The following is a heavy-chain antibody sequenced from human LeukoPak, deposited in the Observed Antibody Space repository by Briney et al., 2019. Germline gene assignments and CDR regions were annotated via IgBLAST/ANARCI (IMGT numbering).Heavy chain of an antibody. Sequence: PGGSLRLSCAASGFTFSSYSMNWVRQAPGKGREWVSSISSSSSYIYYADSVKGRFTISRDNAKNSLYLQMDSLRAEDTAVYYCALAAAGTLDYWGQGTLVTVSS. CDR2: ISSSSSYI. D-gene: IGHD6-13*01. J-gene: IGHJ4*02. CDR3: ALAAAGTLDY. CDR1: GFTFSSYS. V-gene: IGHV3-21*01.